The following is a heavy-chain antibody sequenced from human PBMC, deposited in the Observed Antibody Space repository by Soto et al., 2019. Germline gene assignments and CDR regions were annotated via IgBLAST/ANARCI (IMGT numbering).Heavy chain of an antibody. CDR3: AKDGSTSWYSYDYHGMDV. V-gene: IGHV3-7*04. Sequence: EVQLVESGGGLVQPGGSLRLSCGASGFTFRTYWLSWVRQVPGKGLEWVANINQDGSEKNYVDSVKGRFTISRDNAKNLLVPKNGRLRGEGPGPHYWAKDGSTSWYSYDYHGMDVWGQGTTVTVSS. CDR2: INQDGSEK. J-gene: IGHJ6*02. CDR1: GFTFRTYW. D-gene: IGHD5-18*01.